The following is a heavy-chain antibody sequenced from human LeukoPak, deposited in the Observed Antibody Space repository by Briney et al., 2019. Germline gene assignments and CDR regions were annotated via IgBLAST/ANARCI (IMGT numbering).Heavy chain of an antibody. V-gene: IGHV4-4*02. CDR3: ARLRRSRLAEFDY. J-gene: IGHJ4*02. CDR1: GGSISSGHW. CDR2: IYHSGST. Sequence: PSETLSLTCAVSGGSISSGHWWSWVRQSPGKGLEWIGEIYHSGSTYYNPSLKSRVTISVDTSKNQFSLKLSSLTAADTAVYYRARLRRSRLAEFDYWGQGTLVTVSS. D-gene: IGHD3-3*02.